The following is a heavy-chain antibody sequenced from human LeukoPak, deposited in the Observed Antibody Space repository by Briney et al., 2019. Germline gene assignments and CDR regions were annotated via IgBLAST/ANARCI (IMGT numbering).Heavy chain of an antibody. CDR3: PRHVGYSTQYYFDY. Sequence: PSGTLSLTCAVYGGAFSGYYWSCIRQPPGEGLEWIGDIYYSGSPTYNPSLKSRVTISVDTSNHQFSLKMASVTAADTAAYYCPRHVGYSTQYYFDYWRQATLVTVSS. CDR1: GGAFSGYY. D-gene: IGHD5-18*01. J-gene: IGHJ4*02. V-gene: IGHV4-59*08. CDR2: IYYSGSP.